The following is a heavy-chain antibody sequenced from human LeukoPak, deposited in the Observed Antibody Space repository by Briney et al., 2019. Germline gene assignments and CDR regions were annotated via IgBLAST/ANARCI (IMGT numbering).Heavy chain of an antibody. D-gene: IGHD3-9*01. J-gene: IGHJ6*03. CDR2: INWDGSDT. Sequence: GGSLRLSCAASAFTFEDYSMHWVRQVPGKGLEWISLINWDGSDTDYADSVKGRFTISRDNSKNTLYLQMNSLRAEDTAVYYCAKDAGPDILTGYYNFPSNLYYYYYMDVWGKGTTVTISS. V-gene: IGHV3-43*01. CDR3: AKDAGPDILTGYYNFPSNLYYYYYMDV. CDR1: AFTFEDYS.